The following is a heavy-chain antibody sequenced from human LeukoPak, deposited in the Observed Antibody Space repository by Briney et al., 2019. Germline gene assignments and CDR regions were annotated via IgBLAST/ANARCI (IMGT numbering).Heavy chain of an antibody. CDR1: GFTFSTYS. CDR3: ATHSGDITVARGRY. Sequence: GSLRLSCAASGFTFSTYSMNWVRQAPGKGLEWVSYISSSSSTMYYADSVKGRFTISRDNAKNSLYLQMNSLRAEDTAVYYCATHSGDITVARGRYWGQGTLVTVSS. V-gene: IGHV3-48*01. CDR2: ISSSSSTM. J-gene: IGHJ4*02. D-gene: IGHD3-10*01.